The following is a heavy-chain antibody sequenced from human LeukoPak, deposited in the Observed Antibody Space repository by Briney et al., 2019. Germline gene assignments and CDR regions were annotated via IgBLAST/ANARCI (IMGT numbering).Heavy chain of an antibody. CDR2: INHSGST. Sequence: KPSETLSLTCAVYGGSFSGYYWSWIRQPPGKGLEWIGEINHSGSTNYNPSLKSRVTISVDTSKNQFSLKLSSVTAADTAVYYCARDGDYVGYFDYWGQGTLVTVSS. V-gene: IGHV4-34*01. J-gene: IGHJ4*02. CDR3: ARDGDYVGYFDY. CDR1: GGSFSGYY. D-gene: IGHD4-17*01.